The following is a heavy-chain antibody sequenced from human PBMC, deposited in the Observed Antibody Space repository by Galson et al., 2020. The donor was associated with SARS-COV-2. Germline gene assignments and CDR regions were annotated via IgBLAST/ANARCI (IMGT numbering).Heavy chain of an antibody. CDR3: AKGPNSDSSGWFGIDF. V-gene: IGHV3-9*01. CDR1: GFTFDAYA. D-gene: IGHD6-19*01. CDR2: ITWTSGSI. Sequence: GGSLRLSCVASGFTFDAYAMHWVRQVPGKGLEWVSTITWTSGSIRYADSVKGRFTISRDNAKNSLYLQMSSLRAEDTAFYYCAKGPNSDSSGWFGIDFWGQGTLVTVSS. J-gene: IGHJ4*02.